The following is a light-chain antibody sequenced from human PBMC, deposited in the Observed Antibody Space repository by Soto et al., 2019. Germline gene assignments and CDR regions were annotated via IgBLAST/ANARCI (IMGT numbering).Light chain of an antibody. Sequence: DIQMTQSPSTLSASVGDRVTITCRASQNINSWLAWYQQKAGKAPKPLIFDAASLQSGVPSRFSGGGSRTDFTLTITSLQPEDFATYYCQQTSSAPFTFGPGTKVDIK. CDR3: QQTSSAPFT. J-gene: IGKJ3*01. CDR2: DAA. V-gene: IGKV1-5*01. CDR1: QNINSW.